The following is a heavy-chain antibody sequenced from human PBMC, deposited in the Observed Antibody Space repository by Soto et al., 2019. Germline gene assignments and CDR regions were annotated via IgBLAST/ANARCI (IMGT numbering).Heavy chain of an antibody. CDR1: GYPFTKYG. CDR3: AKDGGEGARMNICCMDV. V-gene: IGHV1-18*01. D-gene: IGHD3-10*01. J-gene: IGHJ6*02. CDR2: ISVQSGGT. Sequence: ASVKVSCKASGYPFTKYGINWVRQAPGQGLEWMGWISVQSGGTKYGPKFRDRITMVTYTSSKTAYMELRSLRSDDTAVYYCAKDGGEGARMNICCMDVWGQGTTVTVSS.